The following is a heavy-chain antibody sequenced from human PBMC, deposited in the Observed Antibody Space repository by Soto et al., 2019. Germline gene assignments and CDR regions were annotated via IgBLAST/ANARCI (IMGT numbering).Heavy chain of an antibody. CDR2: ISSSSSTI. CDR1: GFTFSSYS. Sequence: EVQLVESGGGLVQPGGSLRLSCAASGFTFSSYSMNWVRQAPGKGLEWVSYISSSSSTIYYADSVKGRFTISRDNAKNSLYLQMNSLRAEETAVYYCARANYYGSPGDFDYWGQGTRVTVSS. CDR3: ARANYYGSPGDFDY. J-gene: IGHJ4*02. V-gene: IGHV3-48*01. D-gene: IGHD3-10*01.